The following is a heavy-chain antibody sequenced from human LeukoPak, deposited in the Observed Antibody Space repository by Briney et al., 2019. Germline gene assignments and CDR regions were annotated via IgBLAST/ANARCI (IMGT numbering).Heavy chain of an antibody. Sequence: PSETLSLTCTVSGGSISSYYWSWIRQPPGKGLEWIGEMYLSGTTHSNPSVKSRVTISIDKSKNQFFLNLSSVTAADTAVYYCAGLVGRYSSGLYYYYFDYWGQGTLVTVSS. J-gene: IGHJ4*02. CDR2: MYLSGTT. V-gene: IGHV4-59*12. CDR1: GGSISSYY. D-gene: IGHD3-22*01. CDR3: AGLVGRYSSGLYYYYFDY.